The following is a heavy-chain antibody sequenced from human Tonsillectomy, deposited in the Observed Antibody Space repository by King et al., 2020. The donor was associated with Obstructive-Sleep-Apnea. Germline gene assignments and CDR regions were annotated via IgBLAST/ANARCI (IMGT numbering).Heavy chain of an antibody. CDR3: ARDFTMIMFGGVIVD. CDR2: ISYDGSNK. V-gene: IGHV3-30*04. Sequence: VQLVESGGGVVQPGRSLRLSCAASGFTFRSYAMHWVRQAPGKGLEWVAVISYDGSNKYYTDSVKGRFSISRDNSKNTLYLQMNSLRPEDTAMYYCARDFTMIMFGGVIVDWGQGTLVTVSS. CDR1: GFTFRSYA. D-gene: IGHD3-16*02. J-gene: IGHJ4*02.